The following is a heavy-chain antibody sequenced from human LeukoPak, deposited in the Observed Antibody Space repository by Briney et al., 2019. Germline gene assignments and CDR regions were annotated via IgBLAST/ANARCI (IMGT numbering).Heavy chain of an antibody. J-gene: IGHJ6*02. CDR2: IWYDGSNK. V-gene: IGHV3-33*01. CDR3: ARVVNPYHYYGMDV. D-gene: IGHD3-22*01. CDR1: GFTFSSYG. Sequence: GRSLRLSCAASGFTFSSYGMHWVRQAPGKGLEWVAVIWYDGSNKYYADSVKGRFTISRDNSKNTLYLQMNSLRAEDTAVYYCARVVNPYHYYGMDVWGQGTTVTVSS.